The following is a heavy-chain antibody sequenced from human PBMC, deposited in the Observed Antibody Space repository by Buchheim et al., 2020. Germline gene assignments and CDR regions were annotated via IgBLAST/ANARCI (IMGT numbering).Heavy chain of an antibody. CDR3: ARWRGAIVAYYYYYYGMDV. J-gene: IGHJ6*02. D-gene: IGHD2-15*01. V-gene: IGHV4-34*01. CDR1: GGSFSGYY. Sequence: QVQLQQWGAGLLKPSETLSLTCAVYGGSFSGYYWSWIRQPPGKGLEWIGEINHSGSTNYNPSLKSRVTISVDTSKNQFFLQLSSVTAADTAVYYCARWRGAIVAYYYYYYGMDVWGQGTT. CDR2: INHSGST.